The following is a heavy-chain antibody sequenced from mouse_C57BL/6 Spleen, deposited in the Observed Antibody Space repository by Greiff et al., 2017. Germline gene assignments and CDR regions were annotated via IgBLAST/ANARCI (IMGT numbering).Heavy chain of an antibody. CDR2: IDPSDSYT. CDR1: GYTFTSYW. CDR3: ARTLYEGSSYVGFAY. D-gene: IGHD1-1*01. Sequence: QVQLQQPGAELVMPGASVKLSCKASGYTFTSYWMHWVKQRPGQGLEWIGEIDPSDSYTNYNQKFKGKSTLTVDTSSSTAYMQLSSLTSEDSAVXYCARTLYEGSSYVGFAYWGQGTLVTVSA. J-gene: IGHJ3*01. V-gene: IGHV1-69*01.